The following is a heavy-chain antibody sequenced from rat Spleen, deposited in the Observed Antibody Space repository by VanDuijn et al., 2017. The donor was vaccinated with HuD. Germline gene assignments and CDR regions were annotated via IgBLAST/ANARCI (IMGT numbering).Heavy chain of an antibody. CDR1: GFTFSDYY. CDR2: ISTSGGST. Sequence: EVQLVESGGGLVQPGRSLKLSCAASGFTFSDYYMAWVRQAPTKGLEWVASISTSGGSTYYRDSVKGRFTISRDNAKSTLYLQMDSLRSEDTATYYCARRLLRVYVRLYFDYWGQGVMVTVSS. V-gene: IGHV5-25*01. J-gene: IGHJ2*01. D-gene: IGHD1-9*01. CDR3: ARRLLRVYVRLYFDY.